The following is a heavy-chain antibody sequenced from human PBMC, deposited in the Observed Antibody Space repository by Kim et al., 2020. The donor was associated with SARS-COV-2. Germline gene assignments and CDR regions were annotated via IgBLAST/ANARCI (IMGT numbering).Heavy chain of an antibody. V-gene: IGHV3-7*03. D-gene: IGHD3-9*01. J-gene: IGHJ4*02. Sequence: GGSLRLSCAASGFIDYWMTWVRQAPGKGLEWVAVINADGRLKYYADSVRDRFSISRDNAEKSTFLHMNNLRVEDTAVYFCTRAYTGFAEGGYWGQGTLVTVSS. CDR2: INADGRLK. CDR1: GFIDYW. CDR3: TRAYTGFAEGGY.